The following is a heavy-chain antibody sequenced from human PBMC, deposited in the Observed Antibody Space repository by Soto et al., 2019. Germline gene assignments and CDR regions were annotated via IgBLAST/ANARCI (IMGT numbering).Heavy chain of an antibody. CDR1: GVTFSSYA. CDR2: ISGSGGST. Sequence: EVQRLESGGGLVQPGGSLRLSCAASGVTFSSYAMRWVRHAPGKGLEWVSGISGSGGSTYYADSRNGRFTISRDNSKNTLYLQMNSLRAEATAVYYCANGFGYDFWSGYYNGEDYWGQGTLVTVSS. V-gene: IGHV3-23*01. D-gene: IGHD3-3*01. J-gene: IGHJ4*02. CDR3: ANGFGYDFWSGYYNGEDY.